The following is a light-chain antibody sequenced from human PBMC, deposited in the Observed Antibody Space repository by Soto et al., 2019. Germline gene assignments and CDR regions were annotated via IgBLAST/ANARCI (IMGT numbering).Light chain of an antibody. V-gene: IGLV2-14*01. CDR2: DVT. J-gene: IGLJ1*01. CDR1: SSDVGGYNY. Sequence: QSVLTQPASVSGSPGQSITISCPGTSSDVGGYNYVSWYQQHPGKAPKLMIYDVTNRPSGVSNRFSGSKSGNTASLTISGLQAEDEADYYCSSYTGSSTSYVFGTGTKVTVL. CDR3: SSYTGSSTSYV.